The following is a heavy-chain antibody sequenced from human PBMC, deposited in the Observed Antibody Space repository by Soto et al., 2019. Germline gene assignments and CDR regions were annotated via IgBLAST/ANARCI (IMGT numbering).Heavy chain of an antibody. V-gene: IGHV3-30-3*01. CDR3: ASDRCPRITISFDS. D-gene: IGHD3-3*01. CDR2: ISYDGSNK. Sequence: LGGSLRLSCAASGFTFSSYAMHWVRQAPGKGLEWVAVISYDGSNKYYADSVKGRFTISRDNSKNTLYLQMNSLRAEDTAVYYWASDRCPRITISFDSWGQGTLVTVSS. CDR1: GFTFSSYA. J-gene: IGHJ5*01.